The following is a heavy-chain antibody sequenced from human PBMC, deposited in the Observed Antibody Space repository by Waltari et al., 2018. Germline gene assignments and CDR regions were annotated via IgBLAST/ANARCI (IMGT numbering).Heavy chain of an antibody. CDR3: ARGFAAAAGTLFY. J-gene: IGHJ4*02. V-gene: IGHV3-21*01. Sequence: EVQLVESGGGLVKPGVSLRLSCAASGFTFSRYSMNWVGQAPGKGMEWVPSISSSSSYIYYADSVKGRFTISRDNAKNSLYLQMNSLRAEDTAVYYCARGFAAAAGTLFYWGQGTLVTVSS. CDR2: ISSSSSYI. CDR1: GFTFSRYS. D-gene: IGHD6-13*01.